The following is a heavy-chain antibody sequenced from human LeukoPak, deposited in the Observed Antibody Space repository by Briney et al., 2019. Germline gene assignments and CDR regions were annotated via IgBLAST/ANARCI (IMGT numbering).Heavy chain of an antibody. CDR3: ARAYCSGGSCYSFYYYYYMDV. J-gene: IGHJ6*03. Sequence: GASVKVSCKASGYTFTSYGISWVRQAPGQGLEWMGWISAYNGNTNYAQKLQGRVTMTTDTSTSTDYMELRSLRSDDTAVYYCARAYCSGGSCYSFYYYYYMDVWSKGTTVTVSS. CDR1: GYTFTSYG. CDR2: ISAYNGNT. V-gene: IGHV1-18*01. D-gene: IGHD2-15*01.